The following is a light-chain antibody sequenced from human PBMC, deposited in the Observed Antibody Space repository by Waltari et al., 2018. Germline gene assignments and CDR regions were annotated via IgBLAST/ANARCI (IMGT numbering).Light chain of an antibody. CDR1: TSDVGGYNS. V-gene: IGLV2-11*01. CDR2: DVN. Sequence: QSALTQPPSVSGSPEQSVTISCTGSTSDVGGYNSVSWYQQHPGKATKLIIFDVNQRPSGVPDRFSGSKSGNTASLTISGLRPEDEADYHCCSYAGVHTFWLFGGGTKLTVL. J-gene: IGLJ3*02. CDR3: CSYAGVHTFWL.